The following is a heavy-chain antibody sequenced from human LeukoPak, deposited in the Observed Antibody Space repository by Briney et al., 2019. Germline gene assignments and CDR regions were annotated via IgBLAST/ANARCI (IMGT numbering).Heavy chain of an antibody. Sequence: KPGGSLRLSCAASGFTFSSYSMNWVRQAPGKGLEWVSSISSTGSHMYYADSVKGRFTISRGNAKNSLYLLMSSLRAEDTAVFYCARDLFDTGALDIWGQGTLVTVSS. CDR3: ARDLFDTGALDI. CDR1: GFTFSSYS. CDR2: ISSTGSHM. J-gene: IGHJ3*02. V-gene: IGHV3-21*01. D-gene: IGHD5-18*01.